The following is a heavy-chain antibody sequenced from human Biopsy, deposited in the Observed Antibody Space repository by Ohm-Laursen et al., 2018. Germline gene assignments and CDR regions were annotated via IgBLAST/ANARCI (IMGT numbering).Heavy chain of an antibody. CDR2: IYDNGDT. V-gene: IGHV4-31*01. CDR1: GGSINSGGHF. J-gene: IGHJ4*02. D-gene: IGHD3-16*02. CDR3: TRVRTFGGVIRGYYFDS. Sequence: TLSLTCSVSGGSINSGGHFWGWVRQSPGKGLEWIGYIYDNGDTYYNPSLMSLVSISADTSKNQVSLRLNSVTAADTAVYYCTRVRTFGGVIRGYYFDSWGQGILVTVSS.